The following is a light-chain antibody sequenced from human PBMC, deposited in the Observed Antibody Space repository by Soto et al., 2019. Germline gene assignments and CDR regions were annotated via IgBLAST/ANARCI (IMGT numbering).Light chain of an antibody. V-gene: IGKV1-5*01. CDR2: DAS. Sequence: DIQMTQSPSTLSASVGDRVSFTCRASHCISMWLAWYQQRPGEAPSLLITDASKLESRVPPRFNGRRSATEFTLTIRNLQPDDFATYYCQQYNSFPWTFGLGTKVEIK. CDR3: QQYNSFPWT. J-gene: IGKJ1*01. CDR1: HCISMW.